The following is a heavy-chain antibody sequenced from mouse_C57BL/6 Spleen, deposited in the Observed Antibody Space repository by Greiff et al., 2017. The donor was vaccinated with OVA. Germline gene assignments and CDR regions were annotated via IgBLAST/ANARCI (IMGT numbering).Heavy chain of an antibody. CDR3: ARWGDLDYAMDY. J-gene: IGHJ4*01. D-gene: IGHD3-3*01. V-gene: IGHV1-82*01. CDR1: GYAFSSSW. CDR2: IYPGDGDT. Sequence: QVQLKESGPELVKPGASVKISCKASGYAFSSSWMNWVKQRPGKGLEWIGRIYPGDGDTNYNGKFKGKATLTADKSSSTAYMQLSSLTSEDSAVYFCARWGDLDYAMDYWGQGTSVTVSS.